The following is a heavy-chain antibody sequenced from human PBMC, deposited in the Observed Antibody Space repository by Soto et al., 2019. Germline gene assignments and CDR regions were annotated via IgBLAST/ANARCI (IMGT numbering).Heavy chain of an antibody. CDR2: ISGSGGST. CDR3: ARRSSGWYFDY. CDR1: GFTFSSYA. J-gene: IGHJ4*02. Sequence: EVQLLESGGGLVQPGGSLRLSCAASGFTFSSYAMSWVRQAPGKGLERVSAISGSGGSTYYADSVQGQFTISRDNSKNTRYLQMNSLRAEDTAVYYCARRSSGWYFDYWGQGTLVTVSS. D-gene: IGHD6-19*01. V-gene: IGHV3-23*01.